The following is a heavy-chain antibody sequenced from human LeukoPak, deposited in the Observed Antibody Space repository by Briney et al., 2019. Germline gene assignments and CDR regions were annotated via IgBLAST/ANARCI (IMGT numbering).Heavy chain of an antibody. Sequence: ASVKVSCKASGYTFTSYHIAWVRQAPGRGLEWMGWISAYNGIPKYAENLQGRVTMTIDTSTSTAYMELRSLRSDDKAVYYCARDHSGFHFDYWGQGALVTVSS. CDR1: GYTFTSYH. V-gene: IGHV1-18*01. D-gene: IGHD3-10*01. J-gene: IGHJ4*02. CDR2: ISAYNGIP. CDR3: ARDHSGFHFDY.